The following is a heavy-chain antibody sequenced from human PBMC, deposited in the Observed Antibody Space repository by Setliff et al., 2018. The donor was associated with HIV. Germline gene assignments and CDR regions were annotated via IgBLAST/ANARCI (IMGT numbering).Heavy chain of an antibody. CDR2: IYYSGTT. CDR1: GGSILSGGYY. D-gene: IGHD3-3*01. Sequence: SETLSLTCSVSGGSILSGGYYWSWIRQHPGRGLEWIGYIYYSGTTTYNPSLKSRATISLDSSMNQFSLKVSSVTAADTAVYYCARVSKNLWSSFLFESYAFDIWGQGTVVTVSS. J-gene: IGHJ3*02. V-gene: IGHV4-31*03. CDR3: ARVSKNLWSSFLFESYAFDI.